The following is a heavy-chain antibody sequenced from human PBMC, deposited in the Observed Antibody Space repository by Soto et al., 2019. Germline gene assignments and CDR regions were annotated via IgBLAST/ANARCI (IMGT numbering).Heavy chain of an antibody. CDR1: GYTFTGYY. Sequence: ASVKVSCKASGYTFTGYYMHWVRQAPGQGLEWMGWINPNSGGTNYAQKFQGWVTMTRDTSISTAYMELSRLRSDDTAVYYCARAYGGDGTLFDYWGQGTLVTVSS. D-gene: IGHD2-21*01. CDR2: INPNSGGT. V-gene: IGHV1-2*04. J-gene: IGHJ4*02. CDR3: ARAYGGDGTLFDY.